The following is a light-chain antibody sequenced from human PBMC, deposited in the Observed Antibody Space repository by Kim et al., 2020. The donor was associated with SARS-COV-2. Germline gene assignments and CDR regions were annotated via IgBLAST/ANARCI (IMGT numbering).Light chain of an antibody. CDR1: QSVNKY. CDR3: QQSYSIPWT. V-gene: IGKV1-39*01. J-gene: IGKJ1*01. CDR2: LAT. Sequence: DIQMTQSPSSLSVSVGDRVTITCRTSQSVNKYLNWYQQKPGKAPKVLIYLATNLQSGVPSRVSGSGSGTDFTLTISSLQPEDFATYYCQQSYSIPWTFGQGTKVDIK.